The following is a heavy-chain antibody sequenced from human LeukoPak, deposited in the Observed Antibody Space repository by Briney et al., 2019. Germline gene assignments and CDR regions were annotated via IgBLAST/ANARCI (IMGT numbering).Heavy chain of an antibody. D-gene: IGHD5-18*01. V-gene: IGHV4-59*08. J-gene: IGHJ4*02. CDR2: IYYSGST. Sequence: SETLSLTCTVSGGSTSSYYLSWVRQPPGKGLEWIGLIYYSGSTYYNPSLKSRVTISVDTSKNQFSLRLSSVTAIDTAEYFCARHQMRYSYGTLFDYWGQGTLVTVSS. CDR1: GGSTSSYY. CDR3: ARHQMRYSYGTLFDY.